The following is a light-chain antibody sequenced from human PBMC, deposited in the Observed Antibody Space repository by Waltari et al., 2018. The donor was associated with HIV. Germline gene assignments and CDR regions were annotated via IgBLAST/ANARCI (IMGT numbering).Light chain of an antibody. V-gene: IGLV3-1*01. Sequence: SFELTQPPSVSVSPGQTATITCPGDKLGNSQAYWYQQKPGQSPVLVIHQDSKRPSGIPERFSGSNSGNTAMLTISGTQATDEADYYCQAWDRSTYVVFGGGTKVTVL. CDR3: QAWDRSTYVV. CDR1: KLGNSQ. J-gene: IGLJ2*01. CDR2: QDS.